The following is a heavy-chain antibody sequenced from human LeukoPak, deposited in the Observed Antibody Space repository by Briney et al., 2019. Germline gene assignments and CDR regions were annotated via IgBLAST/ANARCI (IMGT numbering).Heavy chain of an antibody. V-gene: IGHV4-34*01. D-gene: IGHD3-3*01. J-gene: IGHJ4*02. CDR1: GGSFSGCY. Sequence: SETLSLTCAVYGGSFSGCYWSWIRQPPGKGLEWIVEINHSGSTNYNPSLKSRVTISVDTSKNQFSLKLSSVTAADTAVYYCARGGFCSGYYSYYFDYWGQGTLVTVSS. CDR2: INHSGST. CDR3: ARGGFCSGYYSYYFDY.